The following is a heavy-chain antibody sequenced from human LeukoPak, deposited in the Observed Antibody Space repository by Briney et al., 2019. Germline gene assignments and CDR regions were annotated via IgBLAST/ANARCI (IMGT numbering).Heavy chain of an antibody. V-gene: IGHV3-7*01. Sequence: GGSLRLSCAASGFTFSSYAMSWVRQAPGKGLEWVANIKQDGSEKYYVDSVKGRFTISRDNAKNSLYLQMNSLRAEDTAVYYCARELIVGATWHYYYYMDVWGKGTTVTVSS. D-gene: IGHD1-26*01. CDR1: GFTFSSYA. CDR2: IKQDGSEK. CDR3: ARELIVGATWHYYYYMDV. J-gene: IGHJ6*03.